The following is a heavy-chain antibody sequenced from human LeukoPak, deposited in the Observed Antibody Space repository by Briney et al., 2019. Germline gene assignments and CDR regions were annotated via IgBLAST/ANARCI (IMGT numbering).Heavy chain of an antibody. CDR2: INWNSGSI. Sequence: GGSLRLSCAASGFTFDDYAMHWVRQVPWKGPEWVAGINWNSGSIDYADSVKGRFTISRDNAKNYLYLQMNSLRSEDTALYYCAKLSAGSENDYWGQGTLVTVSS. CDR3: AKLSAGSENDY. J-gene: IGHJ4*02. CDR1: GFTFDDYA. D-gene: IGHD3-10*01. V-gene: IGHV3-9*01.